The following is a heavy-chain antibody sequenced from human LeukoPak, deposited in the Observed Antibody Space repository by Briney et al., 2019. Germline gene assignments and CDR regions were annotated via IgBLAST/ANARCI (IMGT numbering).Heavy chain of an antibody. Sequence: PSETLSLTCAVYGGSFSGYYWSWIRQPPGKGLEWIGSIYYSGSTYYNPSLKSRVTISVDTSKNQFSLKLSSVTAADTAVYYCAREDRPNAFDIWGQGTMVTVSS. D-gene: IGHD1-14*01. CDR3: AREDRPNAFDI. CDR2: IYYSGST. V-gene: IGHV4-34*01. J-gene: IGHJ3*02. CDR1: GGSFSGYY.